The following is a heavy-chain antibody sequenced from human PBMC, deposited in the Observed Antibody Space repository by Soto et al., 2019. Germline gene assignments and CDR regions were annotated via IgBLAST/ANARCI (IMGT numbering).Heavy chain of an antibody. V-gene: IGHV3-48*03. J-gene: IGHJ6*02. CDR2: IHPSGQPI. Sequence: GGSLRLSCAASGFTFSNSEMYWVRQAPGKGREWVSYIHPSGQPIFYADSVKGRFTISRDNSKNALYLQMSSLRADDTAVYFCAKGHDFWSGYSYYYGMYVWGQGTTVTVSS. CDR3: AKGHDFWSGYSYYYGMYV. D-gene: IGHD3-3*01. CDR1: GFTFSNSE.